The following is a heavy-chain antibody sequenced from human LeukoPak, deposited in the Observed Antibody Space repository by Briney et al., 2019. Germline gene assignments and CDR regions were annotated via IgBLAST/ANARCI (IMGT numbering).Heavy chain of an antibody. CDR3: ARDCSSTSCFDY. V-gene: IGHV4-4*07. CDR1: GGSISSYS. Sequence: PSETLSLTCIVSGGSISSYSWSWIRQPAGKGLEWIGRIYTSGSTNYNPSLKSRVTMSVDTSKNQFSLKLSSVTAADTAVYYCARDCSSTSCFDYWGQGTLVTVSS. J-gene: IGHJ4*02. D-gene: IGHD2-2*01. CDR2: IYTSGST.